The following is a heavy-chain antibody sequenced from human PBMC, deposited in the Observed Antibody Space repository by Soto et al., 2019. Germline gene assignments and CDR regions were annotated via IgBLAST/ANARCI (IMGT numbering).Heavy chain of an antibody. V-gene: IGHV4-34*01. J-gene: IGHJ4*02. CDR3: ARRELWSGYYLDY. CDR1: GGSFSGYY. D-gene: IGHD3-3*01. Sequence: QVQLQQWGAGLLKPSETLSLTCAVYGGSFSGYYWSWIRQPPGKGLEWIGEINHSGSTNYNPSLKSRVTISVDTSKNQFSLKLSSVTAADTAVYYCARRELWSGYYLDYWGQGTLVTVSS. CDR2: INHSGST.